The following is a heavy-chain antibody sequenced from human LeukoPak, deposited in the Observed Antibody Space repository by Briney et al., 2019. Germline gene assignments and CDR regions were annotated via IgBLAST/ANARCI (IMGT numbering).Heavy chain of an antibody. CDR3: ANPWTDAFDI. V-gene: IGHV3-23*01. CDR1: GFTFSSYE. J-gene: IGHJ3*02. D-gene: IGHD1-1*01. CDR2: ISGSGGST. Sequence: GGSLRLSCAASGFTFSSYEMNWVRQAPGKGLEWVSAISGSGGSTYYADSVKGRFTISRDNSKNTLYLQMNSLRAEDTAVYYCANPWTDAFDIWGQGTMVTVSS.